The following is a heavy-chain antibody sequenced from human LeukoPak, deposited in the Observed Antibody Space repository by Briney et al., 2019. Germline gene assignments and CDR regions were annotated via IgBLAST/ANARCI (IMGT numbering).Heavy chain of an antibody. Sequence: SETLSLTCTVSGGSISSYYWSWIRQPPGRGLEWIGYIYYSGSTNYNPSLKSRVTISVDTSKNQFSLELSSVTAADTAVYYCARSTYGSGSHYYYGMDVWGQGTTVTVSS. D-gene: IGHD3-10*01. CDR3: ARSTYGSGSHYYYGMDV. J-gene: IGHJ6*02. CDR2: IYYSGST. CDR1: GGSISSYY. V-gene: IGHV4-59*01.